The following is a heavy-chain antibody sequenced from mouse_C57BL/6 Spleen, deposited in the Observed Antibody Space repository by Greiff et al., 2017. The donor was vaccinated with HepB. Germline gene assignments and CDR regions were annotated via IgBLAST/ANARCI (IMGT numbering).Heavy chain of an antibody. CDR1: GYTFTSYW. CDR3: ARDGYHYAMDY. V-gene: IGHV1-64*01. D-gene: IGHD2-3*01. Sequence: QVQLQQSGAELVKPGASVKLSCKASGYTFTSYWMHWVKQRPGQGLEWIGMIHPNSGSTNYNEKFKSKATLTVDKSSSTAYMQLSSLTSEDSAVYYCARDGYHYAMDYWGQGTSVTVSS. J-gene: IGHJ4*01. CDR2: IHPNSGST.